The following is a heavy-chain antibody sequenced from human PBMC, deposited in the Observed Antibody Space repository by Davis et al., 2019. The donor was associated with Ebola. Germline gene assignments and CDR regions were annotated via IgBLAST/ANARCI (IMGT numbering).Heavy chain of an antibody. J-gene: IGHJ4*02. CDR2: IFYSGST. Sequence: SETLSLTCSVSGGSISSSSSYRSWIRQPPGKGLDWIATIFYSGSTNYNPSPKSRVTISVDTSKNQFSLKLSSVTAADTAVYYCARGRWLAKQFDYWGQGTLVTVSS. CDR1: GGSISSSSSY. CDR3: ARGRWLAKQFDY. V-gene: IGHV4-39*07. D-gene: IGHD6-19*01.